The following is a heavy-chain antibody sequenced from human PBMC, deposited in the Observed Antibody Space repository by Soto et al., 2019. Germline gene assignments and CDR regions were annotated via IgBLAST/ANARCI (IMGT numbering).Heavy chain of an antibody. D-gene: IGHD6-13*01. CDR1: GFTVSSNY. Sequence: VQLVESGGGLVQPGGSLRLSCAASGFTVSSNYMSWVRQAPGKGLEWVSVIYSGGSTYYADSVKGRFTISRDNSKNTLYLQMNSLRAEDTAVYYCARDRADSSSWPLDYWGQGTLVTVSS. J-gene: IGHJ4*02. V-gene: IGHV3-66*01. CDR3: ARDRADSSSWPLDY. CDR2: IYSGGST.